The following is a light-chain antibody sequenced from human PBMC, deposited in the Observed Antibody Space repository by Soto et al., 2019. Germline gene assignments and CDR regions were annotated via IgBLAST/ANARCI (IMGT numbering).Light chain of an antibody. J-gene: IGKJ1*01. CDR3: QQSYCTPWT. Sequence: DLQMTQSPSSLSASVGDRVTITCRASQSISSYLNWYQQKPGKAPKLLIYAASSLQSGVPSRFSGSGSGTDFTLTISSLQPEDFATYYCQQSYCTPWTFGQGTKVEIK. CDR2: AAS. CDR1: QSISSY. V-gene: IGKV1-39*01.